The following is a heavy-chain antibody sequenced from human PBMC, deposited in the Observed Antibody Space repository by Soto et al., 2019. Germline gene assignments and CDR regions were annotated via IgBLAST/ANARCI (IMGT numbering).Heavy chain of an antibody. CDR3: ARGEFKKVIAI. CDR1: GGSISSYY. CDR2: IYYSGST. V-gene: IGHV4-59*01. Sequence: SETLSLTCTVSGGSISSYYWSWIRQPPGKGLEWIGYIYYSGSTNYNPSLKSRVTISVDTSKNQFPLKLSSVTAADTAVYYCARGEFKKVIAIWGQGTMVSVSS. J-gene: IGHJ3*02.